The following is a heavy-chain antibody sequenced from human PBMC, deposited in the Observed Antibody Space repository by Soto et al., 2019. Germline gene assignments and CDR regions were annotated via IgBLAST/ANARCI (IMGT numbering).Heavy chain of an antibody. CDR3: AKDWARGYWAFDY. CDR2: ISGSGGST. D-gene: IGHD2-21*02. Sequence: GGSLRLSCAASGFTFSSYAMSWVRQAPGKGLEWVSAISGSGGSTYYADSVKGRFTISRDNSKNTLYLKMNSLRAEDTALYYCAKDWARGYWAFDYWGQGTLVTVSS. V-gene: IGHV3-23*01. CDR1: GFTFSSYA. J-gene: IGHJ4*02.